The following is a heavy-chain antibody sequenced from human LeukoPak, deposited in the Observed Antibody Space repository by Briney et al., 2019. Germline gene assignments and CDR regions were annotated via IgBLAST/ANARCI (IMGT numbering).Heavy chain of an antibody. CDR1: GFTFSGYS. J-gene: IGHJ3*02. V-gene: IGHV3-48*02. CDR2: ISTSSGTI. CDR3: ARGDGPGRRASDI. Sequence: GGSLRLSCAASGFTFSGYSMNWVRQAPGRGLEWVSYISTSSGTIYYADSVKGRFIISRDNANNSVYLQMNSLRDEDTAVYYCARGDGPGRRASDIWGQGTMVTVSS.